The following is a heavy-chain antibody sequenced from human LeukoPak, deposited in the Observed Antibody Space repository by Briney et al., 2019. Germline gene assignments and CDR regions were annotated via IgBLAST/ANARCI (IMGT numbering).Heavy chain of an antibody. D-gene: IGHD2-15*01. CDR1: GGSFSSEA. CDR2: IIPIFGTA. V-gene: IGHV1-69*05. J-gene: IGHJ4*02. CDR3: GRKAGDCGGGSCYSIDY. Sequence: GASVNVSCKAFGGSFSSEAISWVRQAPGQGLEWMGGIIPIFGTANYAHKFQGRVTITTDESTSTASMVVSSLRSEDTAVYYCGRKAGDCGGGSCYSIDYWGQGTLVTVSS.